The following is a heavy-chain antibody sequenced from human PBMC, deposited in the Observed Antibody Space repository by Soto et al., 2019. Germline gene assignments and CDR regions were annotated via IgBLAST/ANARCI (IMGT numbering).Heavy chain of an antibody. J-gene: IGHJ4*02. Sequence: EVQLLESGGGLVQPGGSLRLSCAASEFTFSNYAMSWVRQAPGKGLEWVSAISYGGGTTYYADSVKGRCTISRDNSKNTLYLQMNSLRAEDTAVYYWAKNPGYYYDSTGYHFDYWGQGTLVTVSS. CDR1: EFTFSNYA. CDR3: AKNPGYYYDSTGYHFDY. CDR2: ISYGGGTT. V-gene: IGHV3-23*01. D-gene: IGHD3-22*01.